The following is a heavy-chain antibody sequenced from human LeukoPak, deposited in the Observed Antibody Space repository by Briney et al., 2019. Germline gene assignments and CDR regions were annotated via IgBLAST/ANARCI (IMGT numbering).Heavy chain of an antibody. J-gene: IGHJ4*02. CDR3: ARDQFGVKYYVDY. V-gene: IGHV3-33*01. Sequence: PGGSLRLSCAASGFTFSSYGMHWVRQAPGKGLEWVAVIWYDGSNKYYADSVKGRFTISRDNSKNTLYLQMNSLRAEDTAVYYCARDQFGVKYYVDYWGQGTLVTVSS. CDR2: IWYDGSNK. CDR1: GFTFSSYG. D-gene: IGHD3-3*01.